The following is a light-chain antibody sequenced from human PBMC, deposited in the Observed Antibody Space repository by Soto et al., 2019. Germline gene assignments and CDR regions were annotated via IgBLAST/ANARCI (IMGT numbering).Light chain of an antibody. CDR2: AAS. V-gene: IGKV1-27*01. Sequence: DIPMTQSPSSLSASVGDRVTITCRASQGISNYLAWYQQKPGKVPKLLIYAASTLQSEVPSRFSGSGSGTDFTLTISSLQPEDVATYYCQKYNSAPLFTFGPGTKVDIK. CDR1: QGISNY. J-gene: IGKJ3*01. CDR3: QKYNSAPLFT.